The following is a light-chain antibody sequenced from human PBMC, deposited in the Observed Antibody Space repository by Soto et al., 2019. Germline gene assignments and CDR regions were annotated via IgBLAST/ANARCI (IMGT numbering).Light chain of an antibody. V-gene: IGKV3-15*01. Sequence: EIVMTQSPATLSVSPGERATLSCRASQSVSSNLAWYQQKPGQAPRLLIYGASTRATGIPARFSGSGSGTEFTLTISRLEPEDFAVYYCQQYVASVTFGGGTKVEIK. CDR3: QQYVASVT. J-gene: IGKJ4*01. CDR1: QSVSSN. CDR2: GAS.